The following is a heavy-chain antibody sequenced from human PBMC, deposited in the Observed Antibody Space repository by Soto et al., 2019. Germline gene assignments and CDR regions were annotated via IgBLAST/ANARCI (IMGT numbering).Heavy chain of an antibody. D-gene: IGHD2-21*01. Sequence: SQTLSLTCAISGDSVSSNSAAWNWIRQSPSRGLEWLGRTYYRSKWYNDYAVSVKSRITINPDTSKNQFSLQLNSVTPEDTATYYCARGGISHWAYFYYMDVWDRGTTVTVSS. CDR1: GDSVSSNSAA. CDR2: TYYRSKWYN. CDR3: ARGGISHWAYFYYMDV. J-gene: IGHJ6*03. V-gene: IGHV6-1*01.